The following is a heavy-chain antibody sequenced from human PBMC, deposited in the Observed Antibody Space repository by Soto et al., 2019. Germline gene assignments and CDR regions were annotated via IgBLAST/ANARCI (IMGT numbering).Heavy chain of an antibody. J-gene: IGHJ5*02. D-gene: IGHD3-10*01. CDR2: INHSGST. V-gene: IGHV4-34*01. Sequence: PSETLSLTCAVYGWSFSGYYWSWIRQPPGKGLEWIGEINHSGSTNYNPSLKSRVTISVDTSKNQFSLKLSSVTAADTAVYYCARGLRRITMVRGVNNWFDPWGQGTLVTVSS. CDR1: GWSFSGYY. CDR3: ARGLRRITMVRGVNNWFDP.